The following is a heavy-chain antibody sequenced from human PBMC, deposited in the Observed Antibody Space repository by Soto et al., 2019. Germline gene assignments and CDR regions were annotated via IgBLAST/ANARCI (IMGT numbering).Heavy chain of an antibody. CDR2: IDYSGST. V-gene: IGHV4-59*01. CDR1: GGSITSYY. CDR3: ARQYSVSSSSGFEP. Sequence: PSETLSLTCPVSGGSITSYYLNLILHPPGKGLEWIGYIDYSGSTKYNPSLKSRVTISVERSKNQFSLKLSSVTAADTAVYYCARQYSVSSSSGFEPWGHGTLVTVSS. D-gene: IGHD1-26*01. J-gene: IGHJ5*02.